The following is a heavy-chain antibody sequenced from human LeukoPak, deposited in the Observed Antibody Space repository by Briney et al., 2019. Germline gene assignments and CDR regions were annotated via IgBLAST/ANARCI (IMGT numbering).Heavy chain of an antibody. CDR1: GFSVSSLG. CDR2: ISADGETP. J-gene: IGHJ4*02. Sequence: RSGGSLRLSCAVSGFSVSSLGMSWVRQAPGKGLEWISAISADGETPYYADSVKGRFIISRDNSKNTLYLQLSSLRAEDTAVYYCAQGYSSGWYRYWGQGSLVSVSS. CDR3: AQGYSSGWYRY. D-gene: IGHD6-19*01. V-gene: IGHV3-23*01.